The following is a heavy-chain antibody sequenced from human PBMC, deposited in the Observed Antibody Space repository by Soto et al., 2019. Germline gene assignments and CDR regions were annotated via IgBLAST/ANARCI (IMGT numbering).Heavy chain of an antibody. V-gene: IGHV1-69*02. Sequence: QVQLVQSGAEVKKPGSSVKVSCKASGGTFSSYTISWVRQAPGQGLEWMGRIIPILGIANYAQKSQGRVTITADKSTSTAYMELSSLRSEDTAVYYCARGSRFGEITYFDYWGQGTLVTVSS. CDR1: GGTFSSYT. D-gene: IGHD3-10*01. CDR2: IIPILGIA. CDR3: ARGSRFGEITYFDY. J-gene: IGHJ4*02.